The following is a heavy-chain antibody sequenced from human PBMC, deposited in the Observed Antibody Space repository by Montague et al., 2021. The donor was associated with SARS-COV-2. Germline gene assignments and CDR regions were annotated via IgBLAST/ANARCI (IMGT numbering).Heavy chain of an antibody. J-gene: IGHJ4*02. D-gene: IGHD5-24*01. Sequence: TLSLTCSVSGGSISSGSYYWSWIRQPAGKGLEWIGRIYVNGRIFISGRTKYNPSLKSRVIISLDTSKNQFSLKLSSVTAADTAVYYCVSSVGLIEMSVTNFDYWGQGTLVTVSS. CDR3: VSSVGLIEMSVTNFDY. CDR2: IYVNGRIFISGRT. CDR1: GGSISSGSYY. V-gene: IGHV4-61*02.